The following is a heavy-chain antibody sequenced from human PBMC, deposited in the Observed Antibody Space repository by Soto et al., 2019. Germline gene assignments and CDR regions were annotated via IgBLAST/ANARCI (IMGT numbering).Heavy chain of an antibody. V-gene: IGHV3-53*01. D-gene: IGHD2-8*01. CDR2: IYSGGTT. Sequence: PGGSLRLSCAVSAFTVSSNYMSWVRQAPGKGLEWVSIIYSGGTTYYADSVKGRFTISRDNSMNTLYLQMNTLRAEDTAVYYCAKVSSAWYAGFFDLWGQGTLVTISS. CDR1: AFTVSSNY. CDR3: AKVSSAWYAGFFDL. J-gene: IGHJ4*02.